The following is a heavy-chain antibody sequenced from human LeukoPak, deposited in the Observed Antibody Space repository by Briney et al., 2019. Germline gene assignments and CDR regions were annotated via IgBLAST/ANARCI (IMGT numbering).Heavy chain of an antibody. D-gene: IGHD3-22*01. V-gene: IGHV3-21*01. CDR3: ARTSYYDSSGYEEYYFDY. J-gene: IGHJ4*02. CDR1: GFTFSSHS. CDR2: ISSSSSYI. Sequence: GGSLRLSCAASGFTFSSHSMNWVRQAPGKGLEWVSSISSSSSYIYYADSVKGRFTISRDNAKNSLYLQMNSLRAEDTAVYYCARTSYYDSSGYEEYYFDYWGQGTLVTVSS.